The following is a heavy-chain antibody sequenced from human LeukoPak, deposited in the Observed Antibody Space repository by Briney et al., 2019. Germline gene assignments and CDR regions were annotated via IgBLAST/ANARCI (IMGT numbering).Heavy chain of an antibody. V-gene: IGHV3-11*01. D-gene: IGHD1-7*01. CDR1: GFTFNDYY. J-gene: IGHJ4*02. CDR3: ARDSPITGTDDY. CDR2: ISSSGSTI. Sequence: GGSLRLSCAASGFTFNDYYMSWIRQAPGKGLEWVSYISSSGSTIYYADSVKGRFTISGDNAKNSLYLQMNSLRAEDTAVYYCARDSPITGTDDYWGQGTLVTVSS.